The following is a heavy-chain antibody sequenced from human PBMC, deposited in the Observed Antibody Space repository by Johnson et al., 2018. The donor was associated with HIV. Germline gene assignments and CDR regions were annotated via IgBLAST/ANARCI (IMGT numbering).Heavy chain of an antibody. CDR3: PREKLDSSGYYDAFDI. CDR2: ISWNSDTI. D-gene: IGHD3-22*01. CDR1: GVTLNDYA. Sequence: VHLVESGGALVQPGSSPRLSCVAPGVTLNDYAMHWVRQAPGKGLEWVSGISWNSDTIGYADSVKGRFAISRDNAKNSLYLQMNSLRAEDTAVYYCPREKLDSSGYYDAFDIWGPGTMVTVSS. J-gene: IGHJ3*02. V-gene: IGHV3-9*01.